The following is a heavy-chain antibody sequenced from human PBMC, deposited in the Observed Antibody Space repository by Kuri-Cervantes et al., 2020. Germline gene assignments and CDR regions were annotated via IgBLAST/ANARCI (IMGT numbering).Heavy chain of an antibody. V-gene: IGHV3-30*02. CDR3: ARARGPYCSGGSCYSGSAFDI. J-gene: IGHJ3*02. CDR1: GFTFSSYG. Sequence: GGSLRLSCAASGFTFSSYGMHWVRQAPGKGLEWVAFIRYDGSNKYYADSVKGRFTISRDNSKNTLYLQMNSLRAEDTAVYYCARARGPYCSGGSCYSGSAFDIWGHGTMVTVSS. CDR2: IRYDGSNK. D-gene: IGHD2-15*01.